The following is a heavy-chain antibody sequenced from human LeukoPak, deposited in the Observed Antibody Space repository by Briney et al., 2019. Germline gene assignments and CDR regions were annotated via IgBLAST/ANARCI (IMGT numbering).Heavy chain of an antibody. CDR3: VRDQREGSAWSWYFQH. Sequence: PGGSLRLSCAASGFTVSSNYMSWVRQAPGKGLQWVSVIYGGGETFYADSVKGRFTISRDNSKSTLYLQMNSLRAEDTAVYYCVRDQREGSAWSWYFQHWGQGTLVTVSS. D-gene: IGHD6-19*01. CDR1: GFTVSSNY. V-gene: IGHV3-53*01. CDR2: IYGGGET. J-gene: IGHJ1*01.